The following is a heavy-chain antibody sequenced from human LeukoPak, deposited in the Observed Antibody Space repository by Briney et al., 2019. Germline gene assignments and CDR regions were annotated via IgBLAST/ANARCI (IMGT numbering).Heavy chain of an antibody. CDR3: ARDAPGGFLEWLLDY. CDR1: GFTFSSFA. CDR2: ISSNGGNT. V-gene: IGHV3-64D*06. D-gene: IGHD3-3*01. Sequence: PGGSLRLSFSASGFTFSSFAMHWVRQAPGKGLEYFSAISSNGGNTYYADSVKGRFTISRDNSKNTLYLQMSSLRAEDTAVYYCARDAPGGFLEWLLDYWGQGTLVTVSS. J-gene: IGHJ4*02.